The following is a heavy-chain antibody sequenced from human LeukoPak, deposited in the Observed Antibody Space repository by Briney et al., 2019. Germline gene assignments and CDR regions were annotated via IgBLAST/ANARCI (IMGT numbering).Heavy chain of an antibody. CDR2: IHYSGST. CDR1: GGSISSSYSY. Sequence: SETLSLTCTVSGGSISSSYSYWGWIRQPPGKGLEWIGNIHYSGSTYYNPSLKSRVTISVDTSKNHFSLKLNSVTAADTAVYYCASNYYDSSGYQFVGAFDIWGQGTMVTVSS. D-gene: IGHD3-22*01. CDR3: ASNYYDSSGYQFVGAFDI. J-gene: IGHJ3*02. V-gene: IGHV4-39*07.